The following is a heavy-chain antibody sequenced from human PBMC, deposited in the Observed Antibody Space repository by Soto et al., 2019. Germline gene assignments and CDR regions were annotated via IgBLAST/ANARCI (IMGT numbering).Heavy chain of an antibody. J-gene: IGHJ4*02. Sequence: SETLSLTCAVYGGSFSGYYWSWIRQPPGKGLEWIGEINHSGSTNYNPSLKSRVTISVDTSKNQFSLKLSSVTAADTAVYYCASRNYDILTGYPNITSVYFDYWGQGTLVTVSS. CDR2: INHSGST. CDR1: GGSFSGYY. V-gene: IGHV4-34*01. CDR3: ASRNYDILTGYPNITSVYFDY. D-gene: IGHD3-9*01.